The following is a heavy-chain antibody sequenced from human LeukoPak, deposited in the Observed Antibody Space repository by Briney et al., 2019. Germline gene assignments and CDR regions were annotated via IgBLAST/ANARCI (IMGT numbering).Heavy chain of an antibody. CDR2: ITESASST. CDR3: ARGVSSFSLDY. V-gene: IGHV3-23*01. D-gene: IGHD2/OR15-2a*01. Sequence: GGSLRLSCVASGLTVSSYSMNWVRQAPGKGLDWVSTITESASSTYYADSVKGRFTISRDNSKNTLYLQINSLRAEDTAVYYCARGVSSFSLDYWGQGTLVTVSS. J-gene: IGHJ4*02. CDR1: GLTVSSYS.